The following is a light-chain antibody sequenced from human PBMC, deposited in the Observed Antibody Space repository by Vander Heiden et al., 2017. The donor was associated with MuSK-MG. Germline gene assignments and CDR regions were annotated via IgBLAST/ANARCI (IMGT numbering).Light chain of an antibody. J-gene: IGLJ2*01. CDR1: GLDTGVYKS. CDR3: STYSTSSTVV. Sequence: QSALTQPASVSGSPGQSITISCTGTGLDTGVYKSVAWYQQPAGKAPKLILYGLSDRPSGLSIRFSGSKSGNTASLTISRLQAEDEADYFCSTYSTSSTVVFGGGTRLTVL. V-gene: IGLV2-14*03. CDR2: GLS.